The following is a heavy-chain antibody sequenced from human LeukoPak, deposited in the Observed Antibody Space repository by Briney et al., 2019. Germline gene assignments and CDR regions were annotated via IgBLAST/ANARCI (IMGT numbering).Heavy chain of an antibody. CDR3: SDQKSGD. D-gene: IGHD2-21*01. V-gene: IGHV4-38-2*02. CDR1: GNSISSGYY. Sequence: KPSETLSLTCTVSGNSISSGYYWGWIRQPPGKGLEWIGSIYHSGSTYYNPSLKSRVTISVDTSKNQFSLKLSSVTAADTAVYYCSDQKSGDWGQGTLVTVSS. CDR2: IYHSGST. J-gene: IGHJ4*02.